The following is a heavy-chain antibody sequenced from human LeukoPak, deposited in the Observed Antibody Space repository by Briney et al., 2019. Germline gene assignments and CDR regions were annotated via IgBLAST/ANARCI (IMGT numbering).Heavy chain of an antibody. CDR3: ASEVRRATAIVRTDYYMDV. J-gene: IGHJ6*03. Sequence: ASVKVSCKASGYTFTGYYMHWVRQAPGQGLEWMGWINPNSGGTNYARKFQGRVTMTRDTSISTAYMELSRLRSDDTAVYYCASEVRRATAIVRTDYYMDVWGKGTTVTVSS. CDR2: INPNSGGT. D-gene: IGHD5-18*01. V-gene: IGHV1-2*02. CDR1: GYTFTGYY.